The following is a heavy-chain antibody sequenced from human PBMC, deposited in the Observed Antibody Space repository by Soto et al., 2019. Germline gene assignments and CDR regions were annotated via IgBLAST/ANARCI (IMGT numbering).Heavy chain of an antibody. V-gene: IGHV3-30*16. CDR2: NSEDGNEK. CDR3: ARVRKGYCSGDNCYSRPLDY. Sequence: QVQLVESGGGVVQPGRSLRLSCAASGFGLICYSLHWVRQAPGKGLEWVALNSEDGNEKDYADSVKGRFTISRDNSKNALYLQMDSLRIEDTAVYYCARVRKGYCSGDNCYSRPLDYWGQGAQVAVSS. D-gene: IGHD2-15*01. CDR1: GFGLICYS. J-gene: IGHJ4*02.